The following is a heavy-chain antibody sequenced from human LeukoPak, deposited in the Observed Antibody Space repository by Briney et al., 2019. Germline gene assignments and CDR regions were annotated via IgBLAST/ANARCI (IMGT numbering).Heavy chain of an antibody. D-gene: IGHD2-21*02. CDR3: ATAEATDDAFDI. CDR2: FDPEDGDT. CDR1: GSTLTELP. J-gene: IGHJ3*02. Sequence: ASVKVSCKVSGSTLTELPIYWVRQAPGKGLEWMGGFDPEDGDTIYTQTFQGRVTMTEDTSTETAYMELSSLRSEDTAVYYCATAEATDDAFDIWGQGTMVTVSS. V-gene: IGHV1-24*01.